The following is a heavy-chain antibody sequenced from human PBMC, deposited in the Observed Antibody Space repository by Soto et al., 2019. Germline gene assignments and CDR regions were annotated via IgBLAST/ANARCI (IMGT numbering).Heavy chain of an antibody. CDR3: ARDMTEYYDILTGYYSYYYGMDV. V-gene: IGHV3-30-3*01. Sequence: GGSLRLSCAASGFTFSSYAMHWVRQDTGKGLEWVAVISYDGSNKYYADSVKGRFTISRDNSKNTLYLQMNSLRAEDTAVYYCARDMTEYYDILTGYYSYYYGMDVWGQGTTVTVSS. D-gene: IGHD3-9*01. CDR2: ISYDGSNK. J-gene: IGHJ6*02. CDR1: GFTFSSYA.